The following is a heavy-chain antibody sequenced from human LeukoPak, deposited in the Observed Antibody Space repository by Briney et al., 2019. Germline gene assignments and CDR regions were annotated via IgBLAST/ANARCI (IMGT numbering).Heavy chain of an antibody. V-gene: IGHV3-7*03. Sequence: GGSLRLSCAASGFTFSSYWMNWARQAPGKGLEWVASINHNGNVNYYVDSVKGRFTISRDNAKNSLYLQMNSLRAEDTAVYYCAKDLNSTYNYDSSGYEDAFDIWGQGTMVTVSS. CDR1: GFTFSSYW. D-gene: IGHD3-22*01. J-gene: IGHJ3*02. CDR3: AKDLNSTYNYDSSGYEDAFDI. CDR2: INHNGNVN.